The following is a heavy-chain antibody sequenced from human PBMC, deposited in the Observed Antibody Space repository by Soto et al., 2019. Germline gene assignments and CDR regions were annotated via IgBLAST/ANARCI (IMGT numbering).Heavy chain of an antibody. Sequence: ASVKVSCKASGYTFTSYGISWVRQAPGQGLEWMGWISAYNGNTNYAQKLQGRVTITADESTSTAYMELSSLRSEDTAVYYCARPAGYCSSTSCYATFDYWGQGTLVTVSS. D-gene: IGHD2-2*01. CDR3: ARPAGYCSSTSCYATFDY. CDR1: GYTFTSYG. J-gene: IGHJ4*02. CDR2: ISAYNGNT. V-gene: IGHV1-18*04.